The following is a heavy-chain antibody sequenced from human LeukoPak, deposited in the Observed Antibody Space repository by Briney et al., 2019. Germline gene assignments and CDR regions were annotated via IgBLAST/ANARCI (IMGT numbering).Heavy chain of an antibody. Sequence: GGSLRLSCAASGFTFDDYAMHWVRQAPGKGLEWVPGISWNSGAIGYADSVKGRFTISRDNAKNSLYLQMNSLRAEDTALYYCAKGLSKSSSASYYTDWGQGTLVTVSS. CDR2: ISWNSGAI. CDR3: AKGLSKSSSASYYTD. D-gene: IGHD2-2*02. J-gene: IGHJ4*02. CDR1: GFTFDDYA. V-gene: IGHV3-9*01.